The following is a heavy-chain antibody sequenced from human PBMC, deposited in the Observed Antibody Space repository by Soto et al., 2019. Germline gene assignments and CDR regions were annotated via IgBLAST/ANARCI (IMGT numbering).Heavy chain of an antibody. CDR2: INPNSGGT. Sequence: GASVKVYCKASGYTFTGYYMHWVGQAAGQGLEWMGWINPNSGGTNYAQKFQGWVTMTRDTSISTAYMELSRLRSDDTAVYYCARDLRPIAVAATGAFDIWCQGTMVTVSS. J-gene: IGHJ3*02. CDR1: GYTFTGYY. D-gene: IGHD6-19*01. CDR3: ARDLRPIAVAATGAFDI. V-gene: IGHV1-2*04.